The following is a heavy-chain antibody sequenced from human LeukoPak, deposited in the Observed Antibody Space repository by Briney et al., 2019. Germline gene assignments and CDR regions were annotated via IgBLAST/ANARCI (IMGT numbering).Heavy chain of an antibody. D-gene: IGHD5-12*01. Sequence: SETLSLTCTVSGGSMRDYFWTWIRQPPGKGLEWIGQIYHTGDTDYSPSLKSRLTMSLDTSKSHFSLKLNCVTAADTAVYYCVGLSAYDAGFDPWGQGALVSVSS. CDR3: VGLSAYDAGFDP. J-gene: IGHJ5*02. CDR2: IYHTGDT. V-gene: IGHV4-59*01. CDR1: GGSMRDYF.